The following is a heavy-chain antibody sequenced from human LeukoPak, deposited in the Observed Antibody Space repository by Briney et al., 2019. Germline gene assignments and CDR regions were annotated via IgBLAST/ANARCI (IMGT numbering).Heavy chain of an antibody. Sequence: SETLSLTCTVSGGSISSYYWSWIRQPAGKGLEWIGRIYTSGSTNYNPSLKSRVTMSVDTSKNQFSLKLSSETAADTAVYYCAGYDFWSGYSSGAFDIWGQGTMVTVSS. D-gene: IGHD3-3*01. CDR2: IYTSGST. J-gene: IGHJ3*02. CDR3: AGYDFWSGYSSGAFDI. V-gene: IGHV4-4*07. CDR1: GGSISSYY.